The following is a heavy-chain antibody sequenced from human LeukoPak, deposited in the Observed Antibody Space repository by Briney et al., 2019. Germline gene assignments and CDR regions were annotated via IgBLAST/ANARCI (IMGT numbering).Heavy chain of an antibody. J-gene: IGHJ5*02. Sequence: PGGSLRLSCAASGFTFSSYGMSWVRQAPGKGLEWVSAISGSGGSTYYADSVKGRFTISRDNAKNSLYLQMNSLRAEDTAVYYCARAFGLGDYGDYVNWFDPWGQGTLVTVSS. D-gene: IGHD4-17*01. CDR3: ARAFGLGDYGDYVNWFDP. CDR2: ISGSGGST. V-gene: IGHV3-23*01. CDR1: GFTFSSYG.